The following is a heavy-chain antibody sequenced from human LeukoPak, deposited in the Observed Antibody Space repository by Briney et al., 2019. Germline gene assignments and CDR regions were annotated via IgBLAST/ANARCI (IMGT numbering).Heavy chain of an antibody. D-gene: IGHD3-22*01. J-gene: IGHJ3*02. Sequence: PGGSLRLSCAASGFSFENYAMSWVRQAPGKGPEWVSGIKVGGGNTDYGDSVKGRFTISRDNSKSMMYLQMNSLRAEDTAVYYCARWTQYYDTTGYYSAFDIWGRGTMVTVSS. CDR2: IKVGGGNT. CDR1: GFSFENYA. V-gene: IGHV3-23*01. CDR3: ARWTQYYDTTGYYSAFDI.